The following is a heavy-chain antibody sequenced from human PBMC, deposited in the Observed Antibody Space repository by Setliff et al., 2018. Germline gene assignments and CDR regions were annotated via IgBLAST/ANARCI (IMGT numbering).Heavy chain of an antibody. V-gene: IGHV1-69*13. CDR3: ARELRSPYWHIDF. D-gene: IGHD2-15*01. J-gene: IGHJ4*02. CDR2: FIPVLRKA. CDR1: GGTFSSDV. Sequence: ASVKVSCKASGGTFSSDVITWVRQAPGQGLEWMGRFIPVLRKANYAQRFQGRVTITADESTSTGYLELSRLRSEDTAIYYCARELRSPYWHIDFWGQGTLVTVSS.